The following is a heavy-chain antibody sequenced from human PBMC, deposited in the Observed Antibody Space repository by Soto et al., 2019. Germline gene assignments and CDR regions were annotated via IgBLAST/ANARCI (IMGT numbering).Heavy chain of an antibody. V-gene: IGHV1-3*01. Sequence: QVQLVQSGAEVKKPGASVKVSCKASGYTFTNFAMHWVRQAPGQRLEWMGWINAGNGNTKYSQKLQVRVSITRDTSANTAYMELSSLRSEDTAMYYCARGPEGGNYFLSFFDYWGQGSLVTVSS. D-gene: IGHD1-26*01. CDR3: ARGPEGGNYFLSFFDY. J-gene: IGHJ4*02. CDR2: INAGNGNT. CDR1: GYTFTNFA.